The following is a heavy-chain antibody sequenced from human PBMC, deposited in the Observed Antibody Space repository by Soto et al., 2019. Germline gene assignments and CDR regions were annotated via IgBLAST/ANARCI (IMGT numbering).Heavy chain of an antibody. CDR3: ARGGRAAGDNWFDP. CDR1: GGTFSSYA. Sequence: QVQLVQSGAEVKKPGSSVKVSCKASGGTFSSYAISWVRQAPGQGLEWMGGIIPIFGTANYAQKFQGRVTITADESTSTAYMELSSLRSEDTAMYYCARGGRAAGDNWFDPWGQGTLVTVSS. V-gene: IGHV1-69*01. D-gene: IGHD6-13*01. CDR2: IIPIFGTA. J-gene: IGHJ5*02.